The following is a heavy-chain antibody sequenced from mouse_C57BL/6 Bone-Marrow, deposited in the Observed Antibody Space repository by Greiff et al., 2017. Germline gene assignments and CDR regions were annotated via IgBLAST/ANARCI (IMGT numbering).Heavy chain of an antibody. V-gene: IGHV5-4*01. D-gene: IGHD1-1*01. Sequence: EVKVVESGGGLVKPGGSLKLSCAASGFTFSSYAMSWVRQTPEKRLEWVATISDGGSYTYYPDNVKGRFTISRDNAKNNLYLQMSHLKSEDTAMYYCARENVLIYYYGSSYGGAMDYWGQGTSVTVSS. J-gene: IGHJ4*01. CDR1: GFTFSSYA. CDR2: ISDGGSYT. CDR3: ARENVLIYYYGSSYGGAMDY.